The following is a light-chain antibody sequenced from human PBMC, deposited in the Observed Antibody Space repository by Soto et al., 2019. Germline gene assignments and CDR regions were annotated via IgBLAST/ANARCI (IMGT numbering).Light chain of an antibody. V-gene: IGKV1-5*03. CDR2: KAS. CDR1: QTISSW. Sequence: DIQMTQSPCTLSVSVGAKEPITCRASQTISSWLAWYQKKPGKAPKLLIYKASTLKSGVPSRFSGSGSGTDFTLTISSLQPEDFATYSCQQSYSTTWTFGQ. J-gene: IGKJ1*01. CDR3: QQSYSTTWT.